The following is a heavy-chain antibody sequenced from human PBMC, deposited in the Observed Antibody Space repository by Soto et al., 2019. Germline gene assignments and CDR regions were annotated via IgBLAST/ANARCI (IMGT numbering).Heavy chain of an antibody. J-gene: IGHJ4*02. Sequence: PGGSLRLSCAASGFTFSNAWMSWVRQAPGKGLEWVGHIETKTDGGTTDYAAPVKGRFAISRDDSKTTLYLQMNSLKTEDTAVYYCTNDSYRGYSYDYWGQGTLVTVSS. CDR1: GFTFSNAW. D-gene: IGHD5-18*01. CDR3: TNDSYRGYSYDY. V-gene: IGHV3-15*04. CDR2: IETKTDGGTT.